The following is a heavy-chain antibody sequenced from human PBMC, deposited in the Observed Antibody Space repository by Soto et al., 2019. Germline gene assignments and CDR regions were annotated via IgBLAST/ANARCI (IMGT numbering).Heavy chain of an antibody. V-gene: IGHV1-8*01. D-gene: IGHD4-17*01. CDR1: GYTFTDYD. Sequence: QVRVVQSGAEVKKPGASVKVSCKTSGYTFTDYDINWVRQAPGQGLEWMGWVSPDHGNAGYAQQSXGXLTMTSDTSISTVFMELTNLRSDDTAVYYCAVTTGYWGQGTKVTVSS. J-gene: IGHJ4*02. CDR2: VSPDHGNA. CDR3: AVTTGY.